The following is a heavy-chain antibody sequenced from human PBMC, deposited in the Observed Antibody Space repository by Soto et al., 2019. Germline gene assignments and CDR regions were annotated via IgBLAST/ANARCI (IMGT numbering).Heavy chain of an antibody. J-gene: IGHJ4*02. D-gene: IGHD6-13*01. V-gene: IGHV4-30-4*01. Sequence: QVQLQESGPGLVKPSQTLSLTCIVSGGSISSDDHYWSWIRQPPGKGLEWIGYIYYSGTTHSNPSLKSRLFIPLDTSKNQFSLQLTSVTAADTAVYYCATVRSRWNINYWGQGTLVTVSS. CDR1: GGSISSDDHY. CDR2: IYYSGTT. CDR3: ATVRSRWNINY.